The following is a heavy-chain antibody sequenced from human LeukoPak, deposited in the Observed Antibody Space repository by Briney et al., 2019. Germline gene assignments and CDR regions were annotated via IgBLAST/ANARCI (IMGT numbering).Heavy chain of an antibody. D-gene: IGHD3-16*01. Sequence: GGSLRLSCAASGFTFSSYAMSWVRQAPGKGLEWVSYISSSSNTIYYADSVKGRFTISRDNAKNSLYLQMNSLRAEDTAVYYCARDFFMTPDYWGQGTLVTVSS. J-gene: IGHJ4*02. CDR1: GFTFSSYA. V-gene: IGHV3-48*01. CDR3: ARDFFMTPDY. CDR2: ISSSSNTI.